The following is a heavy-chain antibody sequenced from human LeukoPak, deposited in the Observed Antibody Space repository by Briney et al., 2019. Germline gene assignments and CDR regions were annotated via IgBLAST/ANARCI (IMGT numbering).Heavy chain of an antibody. V-gene: IGHV3-30*02. CDR2: IRYDGSIK. CDR1: GFTFNSIG. Sequence: PGGSLRLSCAASGFTFNSIGMHWVRQAPGKGLEWVAFIRYDGSIKSYGDSVKGRFAISRDDSRNTLFLQMNSLRAEDTAVYYCARLYQHDSSTYRPVDYWGQGTLVSVSS. CDR3: ARLYQHDSSTYRPVDY. J-gene: IGHJ4*02. D-gene: IGHD3-22*01.